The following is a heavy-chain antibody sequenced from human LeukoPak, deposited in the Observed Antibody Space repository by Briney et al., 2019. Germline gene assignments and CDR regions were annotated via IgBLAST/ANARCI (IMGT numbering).Heavy chain of an antibody. D-gene: IGHD1-26*01. CDR3: ARQFDGSHPNTFDI. V-gene: IGHV3-33*01. CDR1: GFTFSTYG. J-gene: IGHJ3*02. Sequence: GGSLRLSCAASGFTFSTYGMHWVRQAPGKRLEWVAVTWYDGSYKYYGDSVKGRFTISRDNSKNTLYLQMASLRGEDTAVYYCARQFDGSHPNTFDIWGQGTMVTVSS. CDR2: TWYDGSYK.